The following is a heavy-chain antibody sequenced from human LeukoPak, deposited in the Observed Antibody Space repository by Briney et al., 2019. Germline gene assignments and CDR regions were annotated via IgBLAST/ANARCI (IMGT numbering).Heavy chain of an antibody. CDR2: IYYSGST. D-gene: IGHD5-18*01. Sequence: SGTLSLTCTVSGASIRSYYWSWIRQPPGKGLEWIGYIYYSGSTNYNPSLKSRVTISVDTSKNQFSLKLNSVTAADTAVYYCARGYSYGPPDYWGQGTLVTVSS. CDR1: GASIRSYY. CDR3: ARGYSYGPPDY. V-gene: IGHV4-59*01. J-gene: IGHJ4*02.